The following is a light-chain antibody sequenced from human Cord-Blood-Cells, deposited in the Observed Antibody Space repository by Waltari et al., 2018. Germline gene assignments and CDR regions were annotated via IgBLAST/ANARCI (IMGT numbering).Light chain of an antibody. CDR3: SSYTSSSTPYV. Sequence: QSALTQPASVSGSPGQSITISCTGTSSYVGGYKYVSWYQQHPGKAPKLMIYEVSNRPSGVSNRFSGSKSGNTASLTISGLQAEDEADYYCSSYTSSSTPYVFGTGTKVTVL. CDR1: SSYVGGYKY. V-gene: IGLV2-14*01. J-gene: IGLJ1*01. CDR2: EVS.